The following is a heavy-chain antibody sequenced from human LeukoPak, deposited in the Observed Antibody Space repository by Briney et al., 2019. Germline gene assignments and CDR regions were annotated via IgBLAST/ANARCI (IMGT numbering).Heavy chain of an antibody. CDR3: ARGTHSGSYYIFRSYYYMDV. J-gene: IGHJ6*03. CDR2: ISSSSSTI. D-gene: IGHD3-10*01. V-gene: IGHV3-48*01. Sequence: GGSLRLSCAASGFTFSSYRMNWVRQAPGKGLEWVSYISSSSSTIYYADSVKGRFTISRDNAKNSLYLQMNSLRAEDTAVYYCARGTHSGSYYIFRSYYYMDVWGKGTTVTISS. CDR1: GFTFSSYR.